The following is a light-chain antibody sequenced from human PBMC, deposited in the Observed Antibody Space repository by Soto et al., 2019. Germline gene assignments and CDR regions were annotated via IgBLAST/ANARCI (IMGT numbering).Light chain of an antibody. Sequence: EIVMTQSPAALSVSPGDAATLSCRASQSVHSRLAWYQQKPDQAPRLLIYGASTRATGTPPRFRGSGSGTEFTLTISGLESEDSAVYYCQQYDDWPPWTFGPGTKVDIK. V-gene: IGKV3-15*01. J-gene: IGKJ1*01. CDR1: QSVHSR. CDR3: QQYDDWPPWT. CDR2: GAS.